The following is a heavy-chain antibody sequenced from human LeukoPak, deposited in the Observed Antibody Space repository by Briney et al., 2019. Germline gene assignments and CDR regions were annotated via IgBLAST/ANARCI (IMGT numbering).Heavy chain of an antibody. V-gene: IGHV3-73*01. D-gene: IGHD4-17*01. Sequence: GGSLRLSCAASGSTFSGSAMHWVRQASGKGLEWVGRIRSKVNNYATAYAASVKGRFTISRGDSKNTLYLQMNSLKTEDTAVYYCTTATSTVTTLDYWGQGTLVTVSS. CDR1: GSTFSGSA. CDR2: IRSKVNNYAT. CDR3: TTATSTVTTLDY. J-gene: IGHJ4*02.